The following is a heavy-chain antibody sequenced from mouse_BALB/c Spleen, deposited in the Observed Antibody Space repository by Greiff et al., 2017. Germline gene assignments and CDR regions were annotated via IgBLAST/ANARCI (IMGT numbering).Heavy chain of an antibody. CDR2: INPYNDGT. V-gene: IGHV1-14*01. Sequence: EVKLQESGPELVKPGASVKMSCKASGYTFTSYVMHWVKQKPGQGLEWIGYINPYNDGTKYNEKFKGKATLTSDKSSSTAYLQLSSLTSEDTAVYYCASDGYYHAMDYWGQGTSVTVSS. D-gene: IGHD2-3*01. J-gene: IGHJ4*01. CDR3: ASDGYYHAMDY. CDR1: GYTFTSYV.